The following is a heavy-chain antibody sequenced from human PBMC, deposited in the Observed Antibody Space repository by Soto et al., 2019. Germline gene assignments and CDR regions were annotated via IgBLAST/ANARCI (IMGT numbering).Heavy chain of an antibody. V-gene: IGHV4-4*02. J-gene: IGHJ4*02. D-gene: IGHD3-10*01. CDR1: SGSISSPNW. CDR3: ARQAPYGSVRIYDY. CDR2: IYHSGST. Sequence: QVQLQESGPGLVKPSGTLSLTCAVSSGSISSPNWWSWVRQPPGKGLEWIGEIYHSGSTRYNPSPQSRVTISVDTSKNQFSLRLTSVAAADPAVYYCARQAPYGSVRIYDYWGQGSLVTVSS.